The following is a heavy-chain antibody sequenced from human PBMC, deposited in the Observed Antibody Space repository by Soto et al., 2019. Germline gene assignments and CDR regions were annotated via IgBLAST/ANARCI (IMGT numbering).Heavy chain of an antibody. CDR1: GGTISSYT. D-gene: IGHD2-15*01. V-gene: IGHV1-3*01. CDR3: ARDILFDY. CDR2: INAGNGNT. J-gene: IGHJ4*02. Sequence: ASVKVSCKASGGTISSYTISWVRQAPGQRLEWLGWINAGNGNTKYSQKFQGRVTITRDTSASTAYMELSSLRSEDTAVYYCARDILFDYWGQGTLVTVSS.